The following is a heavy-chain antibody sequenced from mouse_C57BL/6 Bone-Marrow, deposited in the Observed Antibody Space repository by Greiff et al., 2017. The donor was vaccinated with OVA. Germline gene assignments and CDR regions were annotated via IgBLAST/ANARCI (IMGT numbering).Heavy chain of an antibody. Sequence: QVQLQQSGPELVKPGASVKISCKASGYAFSSSWMNWVKQRPGKGLEWIGRIYPGDGDTNYNGKFKGKATLTADKSSSTAYMQRSSLTSEDSAVYFCAREGYYYGSSDFDYWGQGTTLTVSS. CDR2: IYPGDGDT. J-gene: IGHJ2*01. CDR1: GYAFSSSW. V-gene: IGHV1-82*01. CDR3: AREGYYYGSSDFDY. D-gene: IGHD1-1*01.